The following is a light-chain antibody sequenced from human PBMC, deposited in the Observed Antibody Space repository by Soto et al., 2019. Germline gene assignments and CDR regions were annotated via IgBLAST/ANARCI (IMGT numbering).Light chain of an antibody. Sequence: DIQLTQSPSFLAASVGDRVTITCRASQGISSYLAWYQQKPGKAPKVLIYAASTLQSGVPSGLSGSGSGTQFTLTISSLQPEDFANYYCQQLNTYPITCGGGTKVEIK. V-gene: IGKV1-9*01. CDR1: QGISSY. CDR3: QQLNTYPIT. CDR2: AAS. J-gene: IGKJ4*01.